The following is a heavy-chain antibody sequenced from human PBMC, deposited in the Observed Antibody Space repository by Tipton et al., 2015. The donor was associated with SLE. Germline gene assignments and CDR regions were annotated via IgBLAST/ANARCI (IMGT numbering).Heavy chain of an antibody. Sequence: QVQLVQSGAEVKKPGASVKVSCKASGYTFTSYDINWVRQATGQGLEWMGWMNPNSGNTGYAQKFQGRVTMTRNTSVSTAYMELNSLRTEDTALYYCAKVGGSSGWFPDAFDIWGQGTMVTVSS. CDR2: MNPNSGNT. V-gene: IGHV1-8*02. D-gene: IGHD6-19*01. J-gene: IGHJ3*02. CDR1: GYTFTSYD. CDR3: AKVGGSSGWFPDAFDI.